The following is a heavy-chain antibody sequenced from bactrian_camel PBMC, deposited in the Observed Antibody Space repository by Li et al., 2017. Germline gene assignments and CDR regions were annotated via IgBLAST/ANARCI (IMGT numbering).Heavy chain of an antibody. CDR2: SSSGALSL. D-gene: IGHD1*01. CDR3: SKCLSGCQAY. CDR1: GFTFSNYA. Sequence: VQLVESGGGLVQPGGSLSLSCAASGFTFSNYAMNWVRQAPGKGLEWVSSSSSGALSLVYADSVKGRFTISRDNTKNMVFLHMNNLKSEDTALYYCSKCLSGCQAYWGQGTQVTVS. V-gene: IGHV3S35*01. J-gene: IGHJ4*01.